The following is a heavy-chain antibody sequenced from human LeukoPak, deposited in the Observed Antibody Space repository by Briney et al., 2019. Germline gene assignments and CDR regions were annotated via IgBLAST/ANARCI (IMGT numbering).Heavy chain of an antibody. D-gene: IGHD6-19*01. V-gene: IGHV1-18*01. J-gene: IGHJ4*02. CDR1: GYTFTSYG. CDR2: ISAYNGNT. CDR3: ARTSGWSGFDY. Sequence: ASVKVSCKASGYTFTSYGISWVRQAPGQGLEWMGWISAYNGNTNYAQKFQGWVTMTRDTSISTAYMELSRLRSDDTAVYYCARTSGWSGFDYWGQGTLVTVSS.